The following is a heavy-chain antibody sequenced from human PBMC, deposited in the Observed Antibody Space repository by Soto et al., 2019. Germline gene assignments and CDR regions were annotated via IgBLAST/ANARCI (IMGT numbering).Heavy chain of an antibody. J-gene: IGHJ4*02. CDR1: GFTFSNNA. CDR3: ARVNWNYARYYFDY. Sequence: PGGSLRLSCAASGFTFSNNAMSWVRQAPGKGLEWVSAISGSGGSTFYADSVKGRFNISRDNSKNTLYVQMNSLRADDTAVYYCARVNWNYARYYFDYWGPGTLVTVSS. CDR2: ISGSGGST. V-gene: IGHV3-23*01. D-gene: IGHD1-7*01.